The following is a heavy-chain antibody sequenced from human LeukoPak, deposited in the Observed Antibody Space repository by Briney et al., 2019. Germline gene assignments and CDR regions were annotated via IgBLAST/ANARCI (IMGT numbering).Heavy chain of an antibody. Sequence: GGSLRLSCAASGFTFDEYGMSWVRQAPGKGLEWVSSISSRSGYIYYAESVKGRFTISRDNAKNSLYLQMNSLRAEDTAVYYCASGRYCSGGSCYLDYWGQGTLVTVSS. CDR3: ASGRYCSGGSCYLDY. D-gene: IGHD2-15*01. V-gene: IGHV3-21*01. CDR1: GFTFDEYG. J-gene: IGHJ4*02. CDR2: ISSRSGYI.